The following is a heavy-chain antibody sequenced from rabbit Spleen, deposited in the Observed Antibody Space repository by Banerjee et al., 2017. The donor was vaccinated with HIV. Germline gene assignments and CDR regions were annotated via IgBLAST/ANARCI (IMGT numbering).Heavy chain of an antibody. Sequence: QSLEESGGGLVKPGASLTLTCKASGFSFSSGYDMCWVRQAPGKGLEWVACAYAGSSGSTNCANWPIGRSNISKTSATTVIPQMTTATAAASVSSLCAGDAGIIFSTYGMDLWGQGTLVTVS. D-gene: IGHD1-1*01. CDR2: AYAGSSGST. V-gene: IGHV1S40*01. J-gene: IGHJ6*01. CDR1: GFSFSSGYD. CDR3: AGDAGIIFSTYGMDL.